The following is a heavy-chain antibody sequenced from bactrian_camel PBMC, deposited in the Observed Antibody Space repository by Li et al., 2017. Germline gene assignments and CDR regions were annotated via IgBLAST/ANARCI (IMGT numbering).Heavy chain of an antibody. J-gene: IGHJ4*01. CDR2: IYTANERT. V-gene: IGHV3S1*01. CDR3: KRSASGPCAGY. CDR1: GFTYDSYC. D-gene: IGHD5*01. Sequence: HVQLVESGGGSAQAGESLSISCVASGFTYDSYCLGWFRQTPGKGREGVAAIYTANERTLYDNSVKGRFTISEDRATDTVYLQMNSLKPEDTAMYSCKRSASGPCAGYWGQGTQVTVS.